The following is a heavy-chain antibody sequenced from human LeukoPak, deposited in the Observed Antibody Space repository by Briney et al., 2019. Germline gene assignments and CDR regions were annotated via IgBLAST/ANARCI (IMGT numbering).Heavy chain of an antibody. CDR1: GGSISSYY. CDR2: IYYSGST. CDR3: ARDKGSYPYYFDY. D-gene: IGHD3-10*01. Sequence: MSSETLSLTCTVSGGSISSYYWSWIRQPPGKGLEWIGYIYYSGSTNYNPSLKSRVTISVDTSKNQFSLKLSSVTAADTAVYYCARDKGSYPYYFDYCGQGTLVTVSS. V-gene: IGHV4-59*01. J-gene: IGHJ4*02.